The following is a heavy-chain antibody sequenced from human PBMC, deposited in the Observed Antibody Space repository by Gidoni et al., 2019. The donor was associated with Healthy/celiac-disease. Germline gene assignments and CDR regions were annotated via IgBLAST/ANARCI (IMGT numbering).Heavy chain of an antibody. V-gene: IGHV4-39*07. D-gene: IGHD4-17*01. CDR3: ARTRYTYGDYEGGAFDI. CDR1: GGSISSSSYY. Sequence: QLQLQESGPGLVQPSETLSLTCTVSGGSISSSSYYWGWIRQPPGKGLEWIGSIYYSGSTYYNPSLKSRVTISVDTSKNQFSLKLSSVTAADTAVYYCARTRYTYGDYEGGAFDIWGQGTMVTVSS. J-gene: IGHJ3*02. CDR2: IYYSGST.